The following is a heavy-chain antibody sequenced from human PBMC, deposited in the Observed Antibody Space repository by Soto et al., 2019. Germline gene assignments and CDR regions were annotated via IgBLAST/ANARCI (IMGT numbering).Heavy chain of an antibody. CDR3: ARDREHSSSSGYYYGMDV. CDR1: GGTFSSYA. CDR2: IIPIFGTA. Sequence: SCKASGGTFSSYAISWVRQAPGQGLEWMGGIIPIFGTANYAQKFQGRVTITADESTSTAYMELSSLRSEDTAVYYCARDREHSSSSGYYYGMDVWGQGTTVTVSS. J-gene: IGHJ6*02. D-gene: IGHD6-6*01. V-gene: IGHV1-69*01.